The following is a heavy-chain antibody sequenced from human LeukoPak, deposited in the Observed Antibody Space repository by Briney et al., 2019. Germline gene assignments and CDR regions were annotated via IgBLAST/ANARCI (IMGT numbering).Heavy chain of an antibody. V-gene: IGHV4-59*01. D-gene: IGHD3-10*01. Sequence: SETLSLTCTVSGGSISSYYWSWIRQPPGKGLDWIGYIYYSGSTNYNPSLKSRVTISVDTSKNQFSLKLSSVTAADTAVYYCARATPITMVRGVIDHFDYWGQGTLVTVSS. J-gene: IGHJ4*02. CDR1: GGSISSYY. CDR2: IYYSGST. CDR3: ARATPITMVRGVIDHFDY.